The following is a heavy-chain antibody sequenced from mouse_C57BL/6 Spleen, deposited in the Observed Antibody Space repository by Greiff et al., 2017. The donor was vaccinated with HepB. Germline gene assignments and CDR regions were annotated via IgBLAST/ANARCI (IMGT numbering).Heavy chain of an antibody. CDR1: GYTFTGYW. CDR2: IDPSDSET. J-gene: IGHJ1*03. Sequence: QVQLQQPGAELVRPGSSVKLSCKASGYTFTGYWMHWVKQRPIQGLEWIGNIDPSDSETHYNQKFKDKATLTVDKSSSTAYMQLSSLTSEDSAVYYCFNYGSSYGYFDVWGTGTTVTVSS. V-gene: IGHV1-52*01. CDR3: FNYGSSYGYFDV. D-gene: IGHD1-1*01.